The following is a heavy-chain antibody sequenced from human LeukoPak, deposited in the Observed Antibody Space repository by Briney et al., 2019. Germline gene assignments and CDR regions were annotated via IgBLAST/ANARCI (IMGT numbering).Heavy chain of an antibody. CDR2: ISSSSSYI. J-gene: IGHJ3*02. Sequence: GGSLRLSCAASGFTFSSYSMNWVRRAPGKGLEWVSSISSSSSYIYYADSVKGRFTISRDNAKNSLYLQMNSLRAEDTAVYYCASLGKLGAFDIWGQGTMVTVSS. CDR3: ASLGKLGAFDI. V-gene: IGHV3-21*01. D-gene: IGHD3-16*01. CDR1: GFTFSSYS.